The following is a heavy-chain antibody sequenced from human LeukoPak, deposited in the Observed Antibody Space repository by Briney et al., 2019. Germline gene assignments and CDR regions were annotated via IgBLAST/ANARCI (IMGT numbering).Heavy chain of an antibody. CDR1: GFSLSTSGVG. CDR2: IYWNDDK. Sequence: SGPTLVKPTQTLTLTCTFSGFSLSTSGVGVGWIRQPPGKALEWLALIYWNDDKRYSPSLKSRLTITKDTSKNQVVLTMTNMDPVDTATYYRAHRPDSRDAFDIWGQGTMVTVSS. J-gene: IGHJ3*02. D-gene: IGHD2-15*01. V-gene: IGHV2-5*01. CDR3: AHRPDSRDAFDI.